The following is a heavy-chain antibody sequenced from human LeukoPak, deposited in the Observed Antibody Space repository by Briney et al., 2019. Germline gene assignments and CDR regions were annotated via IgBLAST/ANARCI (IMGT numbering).Heavy chain of an antibody. Sequence: GGSLRLSCAASGFTFGSYRMSWVRQAPGKGLEWVSSISSTGTYKYSADSVKGRFTISRDNANNSLDLQMNSLRVGDTAVYYCARAPPGGMDLWGQGTTVTVSS. CDR1: GFTFGSYR. J-gene: IGHJ6*02. V-gene: IGHV3-21*01. D-gene: IGHD3-10*01. CDR2: ISSTGTYK. CDR3: ARAPPGGMDL.